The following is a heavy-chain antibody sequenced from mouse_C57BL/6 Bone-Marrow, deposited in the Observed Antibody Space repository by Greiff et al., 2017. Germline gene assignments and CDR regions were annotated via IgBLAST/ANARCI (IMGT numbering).Heavy chain of an antibody. CDR3: TIGGYDEWFAY. Sequence: EVQLQQSGAELVRPGASVKLSCTASGFNIKDDYMHWVKQRPEQGLEWIGWIDPENGDTEYASKFQGKATITADTSSNTAYLQLSSLTSEDTAVYYCTIGGYDEWFAYWGQGTLVTVSA. CDR1: GFNIKDDY. J-gene: IGHJ3*01. D-gene: IGHD2-2*01. CDR2: IDPENGDT. V-gene: IGHV14-4*01.